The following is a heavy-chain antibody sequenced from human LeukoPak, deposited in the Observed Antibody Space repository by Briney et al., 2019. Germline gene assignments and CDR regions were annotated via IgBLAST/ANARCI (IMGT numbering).Heavy chain of an antibody. V-gene: IGHV4-39*07. CDR3: ARGGGSYTYYYYYMDV. D-gene: IGHD1-26*01. CDR1: GGSISSSSHY. J-gene: IGHJ6*03. Sequence: PSETLSLTCTVSGGSISSSSHYWGWIRQPPGKGLEWIGRIYTSGSTNYNPSLKSRVTMSVDTSKNQFSLKLSSVTAADTAVYYCARGGGSYTYYYYYMDVWGKGTTVTVSS. CDR2: IYTSGST.